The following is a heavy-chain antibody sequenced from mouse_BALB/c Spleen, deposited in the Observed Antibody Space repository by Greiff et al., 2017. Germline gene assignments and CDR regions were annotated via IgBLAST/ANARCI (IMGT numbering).Heavy chain of an antibody. CDR2: IFPGSGNT. CDR1: GYSFTSYY. D-gene: IGHD2-4*01. V-gene: IGHV1-66*01. CDR3: ARLITTRYYAMDY. Sequence: QVQLKQSGPELVKPGASVKISCKASGYSFTSYYIHWVKQRPGQGLEWIGWIFPGSGNTKYNEKFKGKATLTADTSSSTAYMQLSSLTSEDSAVYFCARLITTRYYAMDYWGQGTSVTVSS. J-gene: IGHJ4*01.